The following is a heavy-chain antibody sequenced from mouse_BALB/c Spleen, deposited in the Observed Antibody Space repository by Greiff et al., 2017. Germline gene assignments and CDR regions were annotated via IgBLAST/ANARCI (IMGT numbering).Heavy chain of an antibody. CDR1: GFSLTGYG. Sequence: QVQLQQSGPGLVAPSQSLSITCTVSGFSLTGYGVNWVRQPPGKGLEWLGMIWGDGSTDYNSALKSRLSISKDNSKSQVFLKMNSLQTDDPARYYCARHRYDYGAMDYWGQGTSVTVSS. D-gene: IGHD2-4*01. J-gene: IGHJ4*01. CDR2: IWGDGST. V-gene: IGHV2-6-7*01. CDR3: ARHRYDYGAMDY.